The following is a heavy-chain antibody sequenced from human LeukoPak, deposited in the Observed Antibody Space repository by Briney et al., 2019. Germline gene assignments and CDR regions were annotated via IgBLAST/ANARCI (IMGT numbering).Heavy chain of an antibody. Sequence: GESLRLSCAASGFTFSSYGMHWVRQAPGKGLEWVAVISYDGSNKYYADSVKGRFTISRDNSKNTLYLQMNSLRAEDTAVYYCAKDRQWLLRYYFDYWGQGTLVTVSS. CDR2: ISYDGSNK. CDR3: AKDRQWLLRYYFDY. CDR1: GFTFSSYG. J-gene: IGHJ4*02. D-gene: IGHD6-19*01. V-gene: IGHV3-30*18.